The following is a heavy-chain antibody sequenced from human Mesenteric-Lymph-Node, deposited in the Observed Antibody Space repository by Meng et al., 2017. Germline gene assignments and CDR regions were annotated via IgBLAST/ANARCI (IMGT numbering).Heavy chain of an antibody. D-gene: IGHD1-7*01. CDR3: ARLGVTGTVDY. V-gene: IGHV1-69*01. J-gene: IGHJ4*02. CDR2: IIPIFGTA. CDR1: GGTFSSYA. Sequence: QVELVQSGAGVKKPGSSVKGSCKASGGTFSSYAISWVRQAPGQGLEWMGGIIPIFGTANYAQKFQGRVTITTDESTSTAYMELSSLRSEDTAVYYCARLGVTGTVDYWGQGTLVTVSS.